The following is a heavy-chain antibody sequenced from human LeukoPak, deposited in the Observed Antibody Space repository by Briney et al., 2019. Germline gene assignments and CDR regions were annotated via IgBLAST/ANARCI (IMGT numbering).Heavy chain of an antibody. D-gene: IGHD1-20*01. J-gene: IGHJ3*02. Sequence: PGGSLRLSCAASGFTFSSYGLHWVRQAPGKGLEWVAVISYDGSNKYYADSVKGRFTISRDNAKNSLYLQMSSLRAEDTAVYYCARDANNWSDGPAIDAFDIWGQGTMVTVSS. CDR2: ISYDGSNK. V-gene: IGHV3-30*03. CDR1: GFTFSSYG. CDR3: ARDANNWSDGPAIDAFDI.